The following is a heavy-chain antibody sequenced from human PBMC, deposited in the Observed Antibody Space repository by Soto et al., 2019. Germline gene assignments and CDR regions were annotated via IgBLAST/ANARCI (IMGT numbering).Heavy chain of an antibody. CDR2: ISGRGDYT. CDR1: GFTFSRYA. V-gene: IGHV3-23*01. Sequence: EVHLLESGGGLVQPGESLRLSCAASGFTFSRYAMTWVRQAPGKGLEWVSSISGRGDYTYFADSVKGRFTISRDNSKETLYLQMSRLRVEDTAIYYLGKGSRSHPLVWLAPLGTGTLFSVS. J-gene: IGHJ5*02. CDR3: GKGSRSHPLVWLAP. D-gene: IGHD1-26*01.